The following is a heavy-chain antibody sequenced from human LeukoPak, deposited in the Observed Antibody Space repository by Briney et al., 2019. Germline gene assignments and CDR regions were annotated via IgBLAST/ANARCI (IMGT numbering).Heavy chain of an antibody. CDR2: INTNTGGK. J-gene: IGHJ4*02. D-gene: IGHD5-24*01. CDR1: GYTFTDYG. CDR3: ARDLCPRYKCYASPFNF. V-gene: IGHV7-4-1*02. Sequence: GASVKVSCKASGYTFTDYGVNWVRQAPGQGLEWMGWINTNTGGKTYGRAFTGRFGFSMDTSVSTAYLQISSLKTEDTAVYYCARDLCPRYKCYASPFNFWGQGTLVTVSS.